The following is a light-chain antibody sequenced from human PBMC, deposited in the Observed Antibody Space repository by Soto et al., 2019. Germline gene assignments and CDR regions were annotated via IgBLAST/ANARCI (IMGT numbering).Light chain of an antibody. J-gene: IGKJ4*01. CDR2: DAS. Sequence: EIVLTQSPATLSLSPGERATLSCMASQSISIYLAWYQQKPGQAPRLLIYDASNRATGIPARFSGSGSGTDFTLTISSLEPEDFALYYCQQSSDWPPLTFGGGTKVEIK. CDR3: QQSSDWPPLT. CDR1: QSISIY. V-gene: IGKV3-11*01.